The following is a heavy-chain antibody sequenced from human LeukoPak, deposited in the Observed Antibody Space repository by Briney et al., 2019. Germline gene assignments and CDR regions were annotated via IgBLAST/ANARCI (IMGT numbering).Heavy chain of an antibody. J-gene: IGHJ4*02. CDR2: ISDSGDYT. Sequence: GGSLRLSCAGSGSTFSSYAMSWVRQAPGQGLEWVSDISDSGDYTSYADSVRGRFTISRDNSRNTLYLQMISLRPEDTAVYYCAKDTSIGKYCTNGVCSPFDYWGQGTLVTVSS. V-gene: IGHV3-23*01. CDR1: GSTFSSYA. CDR3: AKDTSIGKYCTNGVCSPFDY. D-gene: IGHD2-8*01.